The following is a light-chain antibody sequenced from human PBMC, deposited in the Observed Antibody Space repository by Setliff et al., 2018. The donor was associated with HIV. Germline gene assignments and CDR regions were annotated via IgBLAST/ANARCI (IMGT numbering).Light chain of an antibody. CDR1: SSNFGAGYD. J-gene: IGLJ1*01. V-gene: IGLV1-40*01. CDR3: QSYDSSLSAYV. Sequence: VLAQPPSVSGTPGQRVTISCTGSSSNFGAGYDVHWYQQLPGTAPKLLISGNNNRPSGVPDRFSGSKSGTSASLAITGLQAEDEADYYCQSYDSSLSAYVFGTGAKVTVL. CDR2: GNN.